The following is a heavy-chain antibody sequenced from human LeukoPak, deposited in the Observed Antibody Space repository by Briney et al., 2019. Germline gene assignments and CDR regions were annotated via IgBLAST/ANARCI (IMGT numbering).Heavy chain of an antibody. CDR2: INHSGST. Sequence: PSETLSLTCAVYGASFSGYYWSWIRQPPGKGLEWIGEINHSGSTNYNPSLKSRVTISVDTSKNQFSLKLSSVTAADTAVYYCARDRTSGWPVYYYYGMDVWGQGTTVTVSS. CDR1: GASFSGYY. J-gene: IGHJ6*02. D-gene: IGHD6-19*01. V-gene: IGHV4-34*01. CDR3: ARDRTSGWPVYYYYGMDV.